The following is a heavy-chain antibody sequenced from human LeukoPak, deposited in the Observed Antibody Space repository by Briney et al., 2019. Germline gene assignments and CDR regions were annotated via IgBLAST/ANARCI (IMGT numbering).Heavy chain of an antibody. Sequence: GGSLRLSCAASGFTFSNSDMNWVHQAPGKRLEWVSGVSWNGSRTHYADSVKGRFIISRDNSRNALYLQTNSLRAEDTAVYYCAKDRPSTYYYDSSGYRNYFDYWGQGTLVTVSS. CDR2: VSWNGSRT. CDR1: GFTFSNSD. CDR3: AKDRPSTYYYDSSGYRNYFDY. V-gene: IGHV3-35*01. J-gene: IGHJ4*02. D-gene: IGHD3-22*01.